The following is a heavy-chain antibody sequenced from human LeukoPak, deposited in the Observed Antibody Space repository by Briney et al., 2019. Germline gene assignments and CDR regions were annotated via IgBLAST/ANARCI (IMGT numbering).Heavy chain of an antibody. D-gene: IGHD1-14*01. CDR3: ARGPRVFDY. Sequence: GGSLLLSRAASGFTFSSYGMHWVRQAPGKGLEWVSAISGSGGSTYFADSVKGRSTISRDNTKNTLSLQMNSLRAEDTAVYYCARGPRVFDYWGQGTLVTVSS. CDR2: ISGSGGST. CDR1: GFTFSSYG. J-gene: IGHJ4*02. V-gene: IGHV3-23*01.